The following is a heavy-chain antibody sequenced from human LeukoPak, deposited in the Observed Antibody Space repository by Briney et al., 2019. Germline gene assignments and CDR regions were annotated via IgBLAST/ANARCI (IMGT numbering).Heavy chain of an antibody. J-gene: IGHJ4*02. CDR2: IYYSGST. CDR1: GGSISSSSYY. Sequence: SETLSLTCTVSGGSISSSSYYWGWIRQPPGKGLEWIGSIYYSGSTYYNPSLKSRVTISVDTSKNQFSLKLSSVTAADTAVYYCAREPPPGATMIVVYPDYWGQGTPVTVSS. V-gene: IGHV4-39*02. CDR3: AREPPPGATMIVVYPDY. D-gene: IGHD3-22*01.